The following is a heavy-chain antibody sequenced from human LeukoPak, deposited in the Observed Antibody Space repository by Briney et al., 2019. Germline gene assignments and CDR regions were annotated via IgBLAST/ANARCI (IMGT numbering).Heavy chain of an antibody. D-gene: IGHD5-24*01. J-gene: IGHJ4*02. CDR1: GYTFTGYY. CDR3: ARDGTGVYNLVQY. CDR2: INPNSGGT. Sequence: ASVTVSCKASGYTFTGYYMHWVRQAPGQGLEWMGWINPNSGGTNYEQKFQGRVTMTRDTSISAVYMELSRLRSDDTAVYYCARDGTGVYNLVQYWGQGTLVTVSS. V-gene: IGHV1-2*02.